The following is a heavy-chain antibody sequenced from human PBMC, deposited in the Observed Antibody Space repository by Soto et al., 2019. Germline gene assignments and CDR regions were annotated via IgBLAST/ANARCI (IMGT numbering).Heavy chain of an antibody. Sequence: VQLVESGGGVVQPGRSLRLSCAASGFTFSSYGMHWVRQAPGKGLEWVAVIWYDGSNKYYADSVKGRFTISRDNSKNTLYLQMNSLRAEDTAVYYCAPYYYGSGSYFPLDYWGQGTLVTVSS. J-gene: IGHJ4*02. CDR1: GFTFSSYG. V-gene: IGHV3-33*01. D-gene: IGHD3-10*01. CDR3: APYYYGSGSYFPLDY. CDR2: IWYDGSNK.